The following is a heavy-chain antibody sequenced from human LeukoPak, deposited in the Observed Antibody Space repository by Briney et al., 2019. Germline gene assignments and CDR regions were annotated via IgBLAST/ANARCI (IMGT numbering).Heavy chain of an antibody. Sequence: SETLSLTCTVSGGSISSYYWSWIRQPPGKGLGWIGYIYYSGSTNYNPSLKSRVTISVDTSKNQFSLKLSSVTAADTAVYYCARWIAGRRRNAFDIWGQGTMVTVSS. CDR2: IYYSGST. D-gene: IGHD2-21*01. V-gene: IGHV4-59*01. J-gene: IGHJ3*02. CDR3: ARWIAGRRRNAFDI. CDR1: GGSISSYY.